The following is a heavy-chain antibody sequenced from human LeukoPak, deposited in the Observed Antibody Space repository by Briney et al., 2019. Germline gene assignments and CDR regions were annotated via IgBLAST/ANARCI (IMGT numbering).Heavy chain of an antibody. V-gene: IGHV3-23*01. D-gene: IGHD2-8*01. J-gene: IGHJ4*02. CDR2: ISGSGGST. CDR3: AKGPVYYFDY. Sequence: GGSLRLSCAASGFTFSSYSMNWVRQAPGKGLEWVSAISGSGGSTYYADSVKGRFTISRDNSKNTLYLQMNSLRAEDTAVYYCAKGPVYYFDYWGQGTLVTVSS. CDR1: GFTFSSYS.